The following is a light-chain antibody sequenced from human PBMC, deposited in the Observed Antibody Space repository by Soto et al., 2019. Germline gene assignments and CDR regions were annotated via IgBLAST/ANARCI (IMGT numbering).Light chain of an antibody. CDR3: QQYTDWPPWT. V-gene: IGKV3-15*01. CDR2: DVS. J-gene: IGKJ1*01. Sequence: EIVMTQSPATLAVSPGERATLSCRASQGVSSRLAWYQQKPGQAPRLLIYDVSTRASDTPARFSGSGSGTEFTFTISSLQSEDFAIYYCQQYTDWPPWTFGQGTKVEIK. CDR1: QGVSSR.